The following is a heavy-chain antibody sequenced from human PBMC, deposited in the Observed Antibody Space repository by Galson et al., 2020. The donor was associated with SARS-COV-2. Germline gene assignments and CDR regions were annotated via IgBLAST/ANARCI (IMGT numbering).Heavy chain of an antibody. CDR2: FSGDGTT. D-gene: IGHD4-17*01. Sequence: GGSLSLSCAASGFSLSTNHVSWVRQAPGKGLAWVSVFSGDGTTFYADSVRGRFTISRDNSKNTVYLQMNSLRAEDTAVYYCMGYGGNSGWGQGTTVTVSS. V-gene: IGHV3-53*01. CDR3: MGYGGNSG. CDR1: GFSLSTNH. J-gene: IGHJ6*02.